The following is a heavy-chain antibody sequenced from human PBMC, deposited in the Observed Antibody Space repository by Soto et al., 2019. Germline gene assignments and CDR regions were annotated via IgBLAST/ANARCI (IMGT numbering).Heavy chain of an antibody. D-gene: IGHD3-22*01. Sequence: GGSPRRSCAASGFTFSSYAMSWVRQAPGKGLEWVSAISGSGGSTYYADSVKGRFTISRDNSKNTLFLQMTSLRAEDTAVYYCAKDRFYDSTGYSPGDWFDPWGQGTQVTVSS. J-gene: IGHJ5*02. CDR2: ISGSGGST. CDR3: AKDRFYDSTGYSPGDWFDP. V-gene: IGHV3-23*01. CDR1: GFTFSSYA.